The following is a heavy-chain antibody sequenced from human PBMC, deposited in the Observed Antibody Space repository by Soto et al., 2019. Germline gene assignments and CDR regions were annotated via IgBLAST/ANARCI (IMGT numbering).Heavy chain of an antibody. CDR3: ASYGDYVSFDY. Sequence: PSETLSLTCTVSGGSISSYYWSWIRQPPGKGLEWIGYIYYSGSTNYNPSLKSRVTISVDTSKNQFSLKLSSVTAADTALYYCASYGDYVSFDYWGQGTLVTVSS. V-gene: IGHV4-59*08. CDR1: GGSISSYY. J-gene: IGHJ4*02. CDR2: IYYSGST. D-gene: IGHD4-17*01.